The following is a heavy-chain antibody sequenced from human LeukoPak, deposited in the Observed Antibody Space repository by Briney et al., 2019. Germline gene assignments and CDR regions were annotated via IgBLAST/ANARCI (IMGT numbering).Heavy chain of an antibody. CDR3: ARQLELRGFDP. CDR1: GGSISSYY. D-gene: IGHD1-7*01. CDR2: IYYSGST. Sequence: SETLSLTCTVSGGSISSYYWSWIRQPPGKGLEWIGYIYYSGSTYYNPSLKSRVTISVDTSKNQFSLKLSSVTAADTAVYYCARQLELRGFDPWGQGTLVTVSS. J-gene: IGHJ5*02. V-gene: IGHV4-59*04.